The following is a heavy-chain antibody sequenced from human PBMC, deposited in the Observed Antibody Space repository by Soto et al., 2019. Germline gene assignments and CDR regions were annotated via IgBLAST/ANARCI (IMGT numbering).Heavy chain of an antibody. J-gene: IGHJ6*02. CDR2: IGNSGDT. V-gene: IGHV3-13*01. CDR3: VRAGVAPYYYYGMDV. Sequence: GGSLSLSCAASGFTFKNYDMYWVRQAPGKGLEWVSSIGNSGDTNYAGSVKGRFTISRENDRNALYLQMNSLRGGDTAVYFCVRAGVAPYYYYGMDVWGQGTTVTVSS. CDR1: GFTFKNYD. D-gene: IGHD2-8*01.